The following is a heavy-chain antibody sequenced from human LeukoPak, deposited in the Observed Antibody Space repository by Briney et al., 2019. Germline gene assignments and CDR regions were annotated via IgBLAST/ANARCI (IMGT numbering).Heavy chain of an antibody. CDR2: INHSGST. D-gene: IGHD6-13*01. CDR1: GITFSSYG. CDR3: ARRRRGIERFDI. V-gene: IGHV4-34*01. J-gene: IGHJ3*02. Sequence: GTLRLSCAASGITFSSYGMSWIRQPPGKGLEWIGEINHSGSTNYNPSLKSRVTISVDTSKNQFSLKLSSVTAADTAVYYCARRRRGIERFDIWGQGTMVTVSS.